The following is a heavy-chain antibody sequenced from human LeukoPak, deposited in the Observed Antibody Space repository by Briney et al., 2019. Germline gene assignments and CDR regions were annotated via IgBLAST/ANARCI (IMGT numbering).Heavy chain of an antibody. D-gene: IGHD2/OR15-2a*01. CDR3: ARDQYLPFDVFDI. CDR2: IKQDGSER. Sequence: GGSLRLSCVGSGFTFSNFWMSWVRQAPGKGLEWLANIKQDGSERYYVDSVKGRFTISRDNAKNSLFLQMNSLRAEDTAVYYCARDQYLPFDVFDIWGQGTMVTVSS. V-gene: IGHV3-7*01. J-gene: IGHJ3*02. CDR1: GFTFSNFW.